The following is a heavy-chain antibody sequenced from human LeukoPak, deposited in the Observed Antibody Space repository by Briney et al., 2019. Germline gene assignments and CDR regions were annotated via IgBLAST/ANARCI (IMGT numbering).Heavy chain of an antibody. CDR1: GFTFDDYG. J-gene: IGHJ4*02. D-gene: IGHD6-6*01. CDR2: ITSGTTYI. CDR3: ARWPYSSSYYFDY. Sequence: GGSLRLSCAASGFTFDDYGMSWVRQSPEKGLEWVSSITSGTTYIYYADSVRGRFTLSRDNAKNSLYLQMNSLRAEDTAVYYCARWPYSSSYYFDYWGQGTLVTVSS. V-gene: IGHV3-21*01.